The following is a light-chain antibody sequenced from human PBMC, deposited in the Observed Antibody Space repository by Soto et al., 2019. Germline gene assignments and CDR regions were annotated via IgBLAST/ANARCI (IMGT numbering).Light chain of an antibody. CDR3: QHYDNLPLT. CDR1: HNIYNY. CDR2: DAS. Sequence: DIQMTQSPSSLSASVGDRVTIACQVSHNIYNYLNWYHQKPGKAPKLLIFDASNLERGVPSRFSGSGSRTHFSLSINNLQPEDVGTYFCQHYDNLPLTFGGGTKVDIK. J-gene: IGKJ4*01. V-gene: IGKV1-33*01.